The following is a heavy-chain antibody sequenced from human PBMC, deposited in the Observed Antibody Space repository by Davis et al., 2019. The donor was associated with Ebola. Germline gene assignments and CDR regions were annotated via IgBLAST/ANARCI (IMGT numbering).Heavy chain of an antibody. J-gene: IGHJ4*02. CDR3: ARDLHYYDSSGYYGSIPLGY. V-gene: IGHV4-61*01. D-gene: IGHD3-22*01. CDR2: IYYSGST. Sequence: MPSETLSLTCTVSGGSVSSGSYYWSWIRQPPGKGLEWFGYIYYSGSTNYNPSLKSRVTISVDTSKNQFSLKLSSVTAADTAVYYGARDLHYYDSSGYYGSIPLGYWGQGTLVTVSS. CDR1: GGSVSSGSYY.